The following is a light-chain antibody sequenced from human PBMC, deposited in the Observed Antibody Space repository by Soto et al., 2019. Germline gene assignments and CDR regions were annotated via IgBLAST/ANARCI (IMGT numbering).Light chain of an antibody. J-gene: IGKJ5*01. Sequence: EIVLTQSPATLSLSPGERATLSCRASQSVSSYLAWYQQKPGQAPRLLIYDASNRATGIPARFSGSGSGTDFNLIISRLEPEDFALYYCQQYDSSPATFGQGTRLEIK. CDR1: QSVSSY. CDR2: DAS. CDR3: QQYDSSPAT. V-gene: IGKV3-11*01.